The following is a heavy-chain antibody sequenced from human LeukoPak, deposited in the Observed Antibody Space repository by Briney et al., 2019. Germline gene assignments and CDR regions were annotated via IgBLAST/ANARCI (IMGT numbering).Heavy chain of an antibody. CDR1: GYTFTGYY. D-gene: IGHD1-20*01. CDR2: FNPNSGGT. Sequence: GASVKVSCKASGYTFTGYYMHWVRQAPGQGLEWMGRFNPNSGGTNYAQKFQGRVTMTRDTSISTAYMELSRLRSDDTAVYYCATLTRITGTSRPHYWGQGTLVTVSS. V-gene: IGHV1-2*06. CDR3: ATLTRITGTSRPHY. J-gene: IGHJ4*02.